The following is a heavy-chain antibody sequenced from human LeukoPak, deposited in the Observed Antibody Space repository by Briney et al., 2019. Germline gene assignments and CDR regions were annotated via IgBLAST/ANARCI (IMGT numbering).Heavy chain of an antibody. D-gene: IGHD3-9*01. CDR2: IKQDGGEK. V-gene: IGHV3-7*03. CDR3: ARVRLANTPEFFQH. J-gene: IGHJ1*01. CDR1: GFTFNDYW. Sequence: GGSLRLSCAASGFTFNDYWMSWVRQAPGKGLEWVASIKQDGGEKRYVDSVKGRFTISRDNTENSLYLQMNSLGAEDTALYYCARVRLANTPEFFQHWGQGTLVPVSS.